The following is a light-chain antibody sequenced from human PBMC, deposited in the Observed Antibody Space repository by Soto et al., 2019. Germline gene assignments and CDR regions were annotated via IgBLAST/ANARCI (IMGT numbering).Light chain of an antibody. V-gene: IGLV2-14*03. CDR2: DVN. J-gene: IGLJ2*01. CDR3: SSYTGSSTYVV. CDR1: SSDVGGYTY. Sequence: QSALTQPASVSGSPGQSITISCTGTSSDVGGYTYVSWYQHHPGKAPKLMIYDVNNRPSGVSNRFSGSKSGNTASLTISGLQAEDEADYYCSSYTGSSTYVVFGGGTKLTVL.